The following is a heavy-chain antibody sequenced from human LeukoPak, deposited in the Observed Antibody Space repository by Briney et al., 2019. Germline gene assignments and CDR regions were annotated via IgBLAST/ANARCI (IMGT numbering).Heavy chain of an antibody. V-gene: IGHV4-34*01. Sequence: SETLSLTCAVYGGSFSGYYWSWIRQPPGKGLEWIGEINHSGSTNYNPSLKSRVTISVDTSKNQFSLNLSSVTAAATAVYYCARGRPVFDYWGQGTLVTVSS. CDR3: ARGRPVFDY. CDR2: INHSGST. CDR1: GGSFSGYY. J-gene: IGHJ4*02.